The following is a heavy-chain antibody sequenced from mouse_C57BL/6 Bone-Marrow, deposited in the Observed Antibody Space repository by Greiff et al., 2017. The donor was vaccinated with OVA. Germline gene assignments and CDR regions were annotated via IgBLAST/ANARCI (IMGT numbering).Heavy chain of an antibody. D-gene: IGHD1-1*01. J-gene: IGHJ4*01. Sequence: QVQLQQPGAELVRPGSSVKLSCKASGYNFTSYWMHWVKQRPIQGLEWIGNIDPSDSETHYNQKFKDKATLTVDKSSSTAYMQLSSLTSEDSAVYYCASSHYYGSSFYAMDYWGQGTSVTVSS. CDR3: ASSHYYGSSFYAMDY. CDR2: IDPSDSET. V-gene: IGHV1-52*01. CDR1: GYNFTSYW.